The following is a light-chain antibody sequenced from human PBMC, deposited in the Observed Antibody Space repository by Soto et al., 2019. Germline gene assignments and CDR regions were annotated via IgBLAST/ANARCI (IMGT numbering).Light chain of an antibody. J-gene: IGLJ1*01. Sequence: QSALTQPPSVSGSPGQSVTISCTGTSSDVGSYNRVSWYQQPPGTAPKLMIYEVSNRPSGVPDRFSGSKSGNTASLTISALQAEDEADYYCSSYTSSSTYVFGTGTKFTVL. CDR1: SSDVGSYNR. CDR2: EVS. CDR3: SSYTSSSTYV. V-gene: IGLV2-18*02.